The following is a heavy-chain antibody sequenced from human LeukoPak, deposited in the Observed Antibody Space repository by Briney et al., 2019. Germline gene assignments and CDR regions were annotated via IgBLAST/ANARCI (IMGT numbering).Heavy chain of an antibody. CDR2: ISTSSSYI. D-gene: IGHD1-1*01. CDR3: ARDAPPSQTGTSPY. V-gene: IGHV3-21*01. Sequence: GGSLRLSCAAPGFTFSSYSMNWVRQAPGKGLEWVSSISTSSSYIDYADSVKGRFTISRDNAKNSLYLQMNSLRAEDTAVYYCARDAPPSQTGTSPYWGQGTLVTVSS. J-gene: IGHJ4*02. CDR1: GFTFSSYS.